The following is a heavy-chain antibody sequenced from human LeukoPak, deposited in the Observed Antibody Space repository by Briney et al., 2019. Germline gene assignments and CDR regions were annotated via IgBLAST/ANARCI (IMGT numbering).Heavy chain of an antibody. CDR3: AREGVAAAGTLRAPDY. J-gene: IGHJ4*02. Sequence: ASVKVSCKASGYTFTSYAMHWVRQAPGQRLEWMGWINAGNGNTKYSQKFQGRVTITRDTSASTAYMELSSLRSDDTAVYYCAREGVAAAGTLRAPDYWGQGTLVTVSS. D-gene: IGHD6-13*01. CDR1: GYTFTSYA. CDR2: INAGNGNT. V-gene: IGHV1-3*01.